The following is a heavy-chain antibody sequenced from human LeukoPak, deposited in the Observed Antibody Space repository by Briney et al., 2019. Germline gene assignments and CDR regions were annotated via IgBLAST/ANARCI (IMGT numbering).Heavy chain of an antibody. Sequence: SETLSLTCAVYGGSFSGYYWSWIRQPPGKGLEWIGEINHSGSTNYNPSLKSRVTISVDTSKNQFSLSLSSVTAADTAIYYCSRLSISNYYYYGVDVWGQGTTVTVSS. V-gene: IGHV4-34*01. J-gene: IGHJ6*02. CDR2: INHSGST. CDR1: GGSFSGYY. D-gene: IGHD3-10*01. CDR3: SRLSISNYYYYGVDV.